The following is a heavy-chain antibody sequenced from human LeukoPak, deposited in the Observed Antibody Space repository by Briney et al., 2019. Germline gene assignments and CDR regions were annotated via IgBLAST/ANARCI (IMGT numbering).Heavy chain of an antibody. CDR2: IVGDGGGI. V-gene: IGHV3-23*01. J-gene: IGHJ4*02. Sequence: PGGSLRLSCAASGFTFSTYAMNWVRQAPGKGLGWASVIVGDGGGIHYADSVSGRFTISRDNSRNTLYLQMNSLRVEDTAVYYCAKDRIPDGKYSIDFWGQGTLVTVSS. D-gene: IGHD5-24*01. CDR1: GFTFSTYA. CDR3: AKDRIPDGKYSIDF.